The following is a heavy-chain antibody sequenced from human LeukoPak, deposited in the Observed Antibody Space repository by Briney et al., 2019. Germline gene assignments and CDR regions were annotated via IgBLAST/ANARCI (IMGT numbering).Heavy chain of an antibody. CDR2: IYTSGSP. Sequence: PSGTLSLTCSVSGGSISSYYWSWIRQPPGKGLEWIGYIYTSGSPNYNPSLKSLVTMSVDMSRRQFSLMLSSVTAADTAVYYCARATQRYCSGTTCFPYWFDPWGQGTLVTVSS. CDR1: GGSISSYY. J-gene: IGHJ5*02. D-gene: IGHD2-2*01. V-gene: IGHV4-4*09. CDR3: ARATQRYCSGTTCFPYWFDP.